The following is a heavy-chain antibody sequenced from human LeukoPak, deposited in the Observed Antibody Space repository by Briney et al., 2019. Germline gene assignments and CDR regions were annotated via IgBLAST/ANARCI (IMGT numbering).Heavy chain of an antibody. J-gene: IGHJ4*02. CDR1: GYTFTSYG. D-gene: IGHD1-26*01. Sequence: GASVKVSCKASGYTFTSYGITWVRQAPGQGLEWMGWISAYSGNTNYAQNLHGRVTMTTDTSTSTAYMELRSLRSDDSAVYYCARGARIVGARDLDYWGQGTLVTVSS. CDR3: ARGARIVGARDLDY. V-gene: IGHV1-18*01. CDR2: ISAYSGNT.